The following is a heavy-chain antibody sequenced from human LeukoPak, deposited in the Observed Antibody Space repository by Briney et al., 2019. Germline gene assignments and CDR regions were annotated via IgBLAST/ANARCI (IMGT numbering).Heavy chain of an antibody. Sequence: GGSLRLSCAASGFTFSSYAMHWVRQAPGKGLEWVAVISYDGSNKYYADPVKGRFTISRDNSKNTLYLQVNSLRTEDTAVYYCAREGLAPEGYYYGLDVWGQGTTVTVSS. V-gene: IGHV3-30*04. CDR2: ISYDGSNK. CDR3: AREGLAPEGYYYGLDV. CDR1: GFTFSSYA. J-gene: IGHJ6*02. D-gene: IGHD1-14*01.